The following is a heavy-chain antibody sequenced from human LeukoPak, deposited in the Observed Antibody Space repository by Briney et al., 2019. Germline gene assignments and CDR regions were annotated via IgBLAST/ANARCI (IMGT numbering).Heavy chain of an antibody. CDR2: IYYSGST. CDR3: ARRAPYSSGWYD. J-gene: IGHJ4*02. D-gene: IGHD6-19*01. CDR1: GGSFSGYY. V-gene: IGHV4-59*08. Sequence: MPSETLSLTCAVYGGSFSGYYWSWIRQPPGKGLEWIGYIYYSGSTNYNPSLKSRVTISVDTSKNQFSLKLSSVTAADTAVYYCARRAPYSSGWYDWGQGTLVTVSS.